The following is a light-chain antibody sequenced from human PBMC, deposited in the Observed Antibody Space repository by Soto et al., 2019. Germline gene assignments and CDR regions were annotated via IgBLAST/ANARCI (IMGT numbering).Light chain of an antibody. CDR2: LGS. J-gene: IGKJ2*01. CDR3: MQALQTPT. V-gene: IGKV2-28*01. CDR1: QSLLHSNGYKF. Sequence: DIVMTQSPLSLPVTPGEPASISCRSSQSLLHSNGYKFLDWYLQKPGRSPQLPIYLGSNRASGAPDRFSGSGSGTDFTLKISRVEAEDVGVYYCMQALQTPTFGQGTKLEIK.